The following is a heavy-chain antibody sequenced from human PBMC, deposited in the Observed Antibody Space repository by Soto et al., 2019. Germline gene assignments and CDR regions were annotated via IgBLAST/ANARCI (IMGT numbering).Heavy chain of an antibody. J-gene: IGHJ4*02. Sequence: EVELLQSGGGLVQPGGSLRLSCAASRFTVTTYAMSWVRQSPGKGPEWVSSISGGVDSAYYTDSVKGRFTISRDNSKNTLYLQLDSLRGEDTAVYYGAKHWGLRWYDWFDYWGQGVLVTVSS. V-gene: IGHV3-23*01. CDR3: AKHWGLRWYDWFDY. CDR2: ISGGVDSA. CDR1: RFTVTTYA. D-gene: IGHD4-17*01.